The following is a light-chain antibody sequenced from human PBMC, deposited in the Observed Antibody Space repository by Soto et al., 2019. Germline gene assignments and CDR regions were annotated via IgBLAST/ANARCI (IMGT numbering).Light chain of an antibody. CDR2: RAS. J-gene: IGKJ2*01. CDR3: QQSRT. V-gene: IGKV3-15*01. CDR1: QNVGGS. Sequence: EIVLTQSPGTLSLSAGERATLSCRASQNVGGSVAWYQQKPGQAPRLLIYRASTRATGIPARFSGSGSGTEFTLTISSLQSEDFAVYYCQQSRTFAQGTKVDI.